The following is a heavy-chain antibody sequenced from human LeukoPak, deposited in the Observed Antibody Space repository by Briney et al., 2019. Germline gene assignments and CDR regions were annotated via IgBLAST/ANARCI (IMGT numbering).Heavy chain of an antibody. J-gene: IGHJ4*02. CDR3: ARIRYFDPFDY. V-gene: IGHV4-34*01. D-gene: IGHD3-9*01. Sequence: SETLSLTCAVYGGSFSGYYWSWIRQPPGKGLEWIGEINHSGSTNYNPSLKSRVTISADTSKNQFSLKLSSVTAADTAVYYCARIRYFDPFDYWGQGTLVTVSS. CDR1: GGSFSGYY. CDR2: INHSGST.